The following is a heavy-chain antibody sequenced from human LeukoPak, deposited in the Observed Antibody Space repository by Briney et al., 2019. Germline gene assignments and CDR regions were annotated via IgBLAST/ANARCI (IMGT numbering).Heavy chain of an antibody. J-gene: IGHJ4*02. Sequence: ASVKVSCKASGYTFTGYYMHWVRQAPGQGLEWMGWVNPNSGGTNFAQKFQGRVTMTRDTSISTAYMELSRLRSDDTAVYFCARDREYRSSSYPLDYWGQGTLVPVSS. CDR1: GYTFTGYY. CDR3: ARDREYRSSSYPLDY. V-gene: IGHV1-2*02. CDR2: VNPNSGGT. D-gene: IGHD6-6*01.